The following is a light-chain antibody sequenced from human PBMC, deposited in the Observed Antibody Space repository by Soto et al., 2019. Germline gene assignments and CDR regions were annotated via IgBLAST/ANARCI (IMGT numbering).Light chain of an antibody. J-gene: IGKJ5*01. CDR3: QQRSNWPPIT. CDR1: QSVSSY. CDR2: DAS. Sequence: PGERTALSFGASQSVSSYLAWYQQKPGQAPRLLIYDASNRATGIPARFSGSGSGTDFTLTISRLEPEDFAVYYCQQRSNWPPITSGQGTRLEIK. V-gene: IGKV3-11*01.